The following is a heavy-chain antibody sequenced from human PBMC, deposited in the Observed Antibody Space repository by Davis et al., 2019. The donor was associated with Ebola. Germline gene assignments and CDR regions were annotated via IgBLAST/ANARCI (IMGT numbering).Heavy chain of an antibody. Sequence: PGGSLRLSCAASGFTFSNYGMHWVRQAPGKGLEWVAFIRYDGINKYYADSVKGRFTISRDNSKNTYLQMNSLRAEDTAVYYCAKDQEDFWSGHFFDYWGQGTLVTVSS. CDR2: IRYDGINK. CDR3: AKDQEDFWSGHFFDY. CDR1: GFTFSNYG. V-gene: IGHV3-30*02. D-gene: IGHD3-3*01. J-gene: IGHJ4*02.